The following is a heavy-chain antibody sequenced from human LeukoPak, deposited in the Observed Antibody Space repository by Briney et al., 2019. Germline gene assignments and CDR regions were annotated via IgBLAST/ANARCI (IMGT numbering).Heavy chain of an antibody. CDR2: IYSGGST. D-gene: IGHD3-10*01. Sequence: GGSLRLSCAASGFTVSSNYMSWVRQAPGKGLEWVSVIYSGGSTYYADSVKGRFTISRDNSKNTLYLQMNSLRAEDTAVYHCVRQAGRAGGQWGQGTLIAVSS. V-gene: IGHV3-53*01. J-gene: IGHJ4*02. CDR3: VRQAGRAGGQ. CDR1: GFTVSSNY.